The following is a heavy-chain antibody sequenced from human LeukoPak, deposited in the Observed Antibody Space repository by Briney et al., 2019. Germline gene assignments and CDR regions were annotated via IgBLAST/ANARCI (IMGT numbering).Heavy chain of an antibody. CDR1: GGSISSYY. J-gene: IGHJ6*04. Sequence: SETLSLTCTVSGGSISSYYWSWIRQPPGKGLEWIGYIYYSGSTNYNPSLKSRVTMSVDTSKNQFSLKLSSVTAADTAVYYCARLVLLAAVGGMDVWGKGTTATVSS. V-gene: IGHV4-59*12. CDR2: IYYSGST. D-gene: IGHD6-13*01. CDR3: ARLVLLAAVGGMDV.